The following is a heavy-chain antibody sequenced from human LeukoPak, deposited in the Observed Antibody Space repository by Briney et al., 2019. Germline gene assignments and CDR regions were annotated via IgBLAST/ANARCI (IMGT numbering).Heavy chain of an antibody. D-gene: IGHD4-23*01. V-gene: IGHV3-30-3*01. Sequence: GRSLRLSCAASGFIFSNYALHGVRQAPGKGLEWVAVISYDGSNDYYADSVKGRFTISRDNSRNMLYLQMNSLRAEDTAVYYCAKVRTVLTPSDPFDYWGQGTLVAVSS. CDR1: GFIFSNYA. CDR3: AKVRTVLTPSDPFDY. CDR2: ISYDGSND. J-gene: IGHJ4*02.